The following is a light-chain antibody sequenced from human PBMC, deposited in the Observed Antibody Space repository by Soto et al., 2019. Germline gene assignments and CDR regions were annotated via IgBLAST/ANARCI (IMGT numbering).Light chain of an antibody. Sequence: EMVVTQSPGTLSLSPGERATLSCRASQSVSSNSFSWYHQKPGQAPRLLIYGASSSATGIQDRFSGSGSGTDFTLTISRLEPEDFAVYYCQQYANSPYTFGQRTKLELK. CDR1: QSVSSNS. CDR2: GAS. V-gene: IGKV3-20*01. CDR3: QQYANSPYT. J-gene: IGKJ2*01.